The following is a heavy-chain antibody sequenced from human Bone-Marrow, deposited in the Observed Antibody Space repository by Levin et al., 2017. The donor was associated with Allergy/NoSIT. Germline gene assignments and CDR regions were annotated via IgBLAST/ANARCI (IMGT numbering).Heavy chain of an antibody. D-gene: IGHD3-22*01. CDR1: GFPFSSYG. J-gene: IGHJ5*02. CDR2: ISYDGSNK. Sequence: LSLTCAASGFPFSSYGMHWVRQAPGKGLEWVAVISYDGSNKYYADSVKGRFTISRDNSKNTLYLQMNSLRAEDMAVYYCAKDFDSSGFNWFDPWGQGTLVTVSS. CDR3: AKDFDSSGFNWFDP. V-gene: IGHV3-30*18.